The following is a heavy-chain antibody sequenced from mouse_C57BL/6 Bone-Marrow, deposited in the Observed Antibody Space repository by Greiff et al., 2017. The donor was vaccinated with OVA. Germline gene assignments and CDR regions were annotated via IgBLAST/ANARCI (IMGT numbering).Heavy chain of an antibody. J-gene: IGHJ1*03. CDR1: GFDIKDDY. CDR3: TTAAVVARYWYFDV. Sequence: VQLQQSGAELVRPGASVKLSCTASGFDIKDDYMHWVKQRPEQGLAWIGWIAPENGDTEYASKFQGKATITADTTSNTAYRQLSSLTSEDTAVYYCTTAAVVARYWYFDVWGTGTTVTVSS. V-gene: IGHV14-4*01. D-gene: IGHD1-1*01. CDR2: IAPENGDT.